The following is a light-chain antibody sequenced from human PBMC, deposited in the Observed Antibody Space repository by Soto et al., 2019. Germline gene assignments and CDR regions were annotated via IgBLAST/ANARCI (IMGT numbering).Light chain of an antibody. CDR2: KAS. Sequence: DIQMTQSPSTLSASVGDRVTITCRASQSISNWLAWYQQKPGKAPKLLIYKASSLESGVPSSFSGSGSGTEFTLTISSLQPDDFATYYCQEYNSYSPTFGQGTKLEIK. J-gene: IGKJ2*01. CDR3: QEYNSYSPT. CDR1: QSISNW. V-gene: IGKV1-5*03.